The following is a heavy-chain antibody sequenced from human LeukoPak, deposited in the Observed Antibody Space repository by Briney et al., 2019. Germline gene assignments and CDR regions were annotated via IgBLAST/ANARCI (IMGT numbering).Heavy chain of an antibody. D-gene: IGHD1-1*01. Sequence: GESLKISCKGFEYSFTSYWISWVRQMPGKGLEWMGKIALSDSSATYSPSFQGHVTISVDKSINTAYLHWSSLQASDTAMYYCTRGTSSTKIDYWGQGTLVTVSS. CDR1: EYSFTSYW. CDR3: TRGTSSTKIDY. J-gene: IGHJ4*02. CDR2: IALSDSSA. V-gene: IGHV5-10-1*01.